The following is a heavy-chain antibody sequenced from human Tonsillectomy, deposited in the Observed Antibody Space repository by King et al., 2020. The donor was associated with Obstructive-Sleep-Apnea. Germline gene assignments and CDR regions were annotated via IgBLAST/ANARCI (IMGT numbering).Heavy chain of an antibody. CDR1: GFTFSIYA. Sequence: VQLVESGGGVVQPGRSLRLSCAASGFTFSIYAMHWVRQAPGKGLEWVAVISYDGSDKFYSDSVKGRFTISRDNSKNTMYLQMNSLRAEDTAVYYCARVKSARTTSGGRGVPHKVTSVYHYGMDVWGQGTTVSVSS. V-gene: IGHV3-30*04. CDR2: ISYDGSDK. J-gene: IGHJ6*02. D-gene: IGHD2-15*01. CDR3: ARVKSARTTSGGRGVPHKVTSVYHYGMDV.